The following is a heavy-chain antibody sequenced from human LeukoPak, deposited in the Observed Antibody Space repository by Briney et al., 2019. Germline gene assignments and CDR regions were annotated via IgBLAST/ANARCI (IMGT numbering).Heavy chain of an antibody. CDR1: GDSIGSYY. CDR3: ARGRARDGSFPWLDS. J-gene: IGHJ5*01. V-gene: IGHV4-59*01. D-gene: IGHD3-10*01. Sequence: SETLSLTCSVSGDSIGSYYWTWIRQSAGKGLGWIGYIFYSGSTSYSPSLKSRVTISVDTSNNQFSLQLRSVTAADTAIYYCARGRARDGSFPWLDSWGQGTLVTVSS. CDR2: IFYSGST.